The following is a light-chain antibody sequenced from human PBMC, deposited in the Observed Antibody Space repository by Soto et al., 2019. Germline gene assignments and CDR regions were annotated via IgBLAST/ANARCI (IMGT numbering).Light chain of an antibody. J-gene: IGKJ2*01. CDR1: QTIYNN. CDR2: DAS. V-gene: IGKV3-15*01. CDR3: QQFNKWMYT. Sequence: EIVMTQSPANLSVSSGDRATLSCRASQTIYNNVAWYQQRPGQAPRLLIYDASTRATSVPARFSGSGYGTDFTLSISGLQTADCAVYYCQQFNKWMYTFGQGTKVEI.